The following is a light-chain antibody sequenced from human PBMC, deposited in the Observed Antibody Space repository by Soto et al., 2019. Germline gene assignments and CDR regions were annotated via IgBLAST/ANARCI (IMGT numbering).Light chain of an antibody. J-gene: IGKJ2*01. V-gene: IGKV3-20*01. CDR2: AAS. CDR1: RSFASSY. CDR3: QQYGASPPYT. Sequence: EIVLTHSPGTLSLSPWERATLSCMASRSFASSYLAWYQHKPGQAPRLLIYAASIRATGVPDRFSGSGSGTDFTLTISRLEPEDSAVYYCQQYGASPPYTFGQGTKVDI.